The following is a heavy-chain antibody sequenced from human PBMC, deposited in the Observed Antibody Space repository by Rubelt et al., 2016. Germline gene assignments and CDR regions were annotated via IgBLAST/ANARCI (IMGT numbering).Heavy chain of an antibody. CDR3: ARDYRNYYYGMDV. Sequence: QVQLRQWGAGLLKPSETLSLTCAVYDGSFSAYYWSWIRQPPGKGLEWIGEITHSGSTYYNSSLQSRVSISVDTSKSQFSLKLGSVTAADTAVYSCARDYRNYYYGMDVWGQGTTVTVSS. CDR1: DGSFSAYY. J-gene: IGHJ6*02. D-gene: IGHD3-10*01. V-gene: IGHV4-34*02. CDR2: ITHSGST.